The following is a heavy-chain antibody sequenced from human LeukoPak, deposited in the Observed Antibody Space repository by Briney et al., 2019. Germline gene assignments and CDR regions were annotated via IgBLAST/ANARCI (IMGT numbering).Heavy chain of an antibody. V-gene: IGHV3-23*01. J-gene: IGHJ6*03. CDR3: AKDTKTPYYYYYMDV. D-gene: IGHD4-23*01. CDR2: ISGSGGNT. CDR1: GFTFSSYG. Sequence: PGGSLRLSCAASGFTFSSYGMSWVRQAPGKGLEWVSAISGSGGNTYYADSVKGRFTISRDISKNTLYLQMNSLRAEDTAVYYCAKDTKTPYYYYYMDVWGRGTTVTVSS.